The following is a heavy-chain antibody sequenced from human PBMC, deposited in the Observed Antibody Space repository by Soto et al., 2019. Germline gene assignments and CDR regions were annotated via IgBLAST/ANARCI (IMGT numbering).Heavy chain of an antibody. D-gene: IGHD2-8*01. CDR1: GFTFGSYP. Sequence: GGSLRLSCAASGFTFGSYPMTWVRQAPGKGLEWVSSISSGSDTIFYADSVKGRFTISRDNSRATLYLQMNSLRAEDMAIYYCARILYSSQRDGVDVWGQGTTVTGSS. V-gene: IGHV3-23*01. CDR2: ISSGSDTI. CDR3: ARILYSSQRDGVDV. J-gene: IGHJ6*02.